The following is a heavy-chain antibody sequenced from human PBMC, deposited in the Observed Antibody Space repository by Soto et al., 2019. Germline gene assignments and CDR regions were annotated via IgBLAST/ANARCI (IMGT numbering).Heavy chain of an antibody. V-gene: IGHV3-23*01. Sequence: RWSLRLSCTTSGFSFASFAMTWVRQAPGKGLEWVATISGSDGKTYYADSVKGRFSISRDTSRNTLYLQMNSLRADDTAIYYCAKWSYLDYWGQGTRVIVSS. D-gene: IGHD3-3*01. CDR1: GFSFASFA. CDR3: AKWSYLDY. J-gene: IGHJ4*02. CDR2: ISGSDGKT.